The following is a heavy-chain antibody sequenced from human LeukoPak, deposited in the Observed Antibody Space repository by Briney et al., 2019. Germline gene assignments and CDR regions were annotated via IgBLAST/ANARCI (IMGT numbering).Heavy chain of an antibody. V-gene: IGHV3-30-3*01. CDR3: ARDTGWYYFDY. Sequence: PGGSLRLSCAASGFTFSSYAMHWVRQAPGKGLEWVPVISYDGSNKYYADSVKGRFTISRDNSKSTLYLQMNSLRAEDTAVYYCARDTGWYYFDYWGQGTLVTVSS. D-gene: IGHD6-19*01. CDR1: GFTFSSYA. CDR2: ISYDGSNK. J-gene: IGHJ4*02.